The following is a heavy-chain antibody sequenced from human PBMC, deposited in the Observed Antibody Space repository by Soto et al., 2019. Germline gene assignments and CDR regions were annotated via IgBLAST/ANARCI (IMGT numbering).Heavy chain of an antibody. CDR1: GFIFSTYW. D-gene: IGHD6-19*01. Sequence: ESGGGLVQPGGSLRLSCAASGFIFSTYWMNWVRQAPGKGLQWVANIKGDGSQKYYVDSVEGRFTISRDNAKNSLYLEMNSLRVEDTAVYYCVGGSGWLPDCWGQGTLVTVSS. J-gene: IGHJ4*02. CDR2: IKGDGSQK. V-gene: IGHV3-7*05. CDR3: VGGSGWLPDC.